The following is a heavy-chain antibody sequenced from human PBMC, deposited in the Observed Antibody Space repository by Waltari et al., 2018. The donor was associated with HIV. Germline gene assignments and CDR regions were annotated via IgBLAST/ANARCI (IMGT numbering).Heavy chain of an antibody. CDR3: ARAGPNSSSWSRY. Sequence: QVQLVESGGGVVQPGRSLRLSCAASGFTFSSYAMPWVRQAPGKGLEWVAVISYDGSNKYYADSVKGRFTISRDNSKNTLYLQMNSLRAEDTAVYYCARAGPNSSSWSRYWGQGTLVTVS. CDR2: ISYDGSNK. D-gene: IGHD6-13*01. CDR1: GFTFSSYA. V-gene: IGHV3-30*04. J-gene: IGHJ4*02.